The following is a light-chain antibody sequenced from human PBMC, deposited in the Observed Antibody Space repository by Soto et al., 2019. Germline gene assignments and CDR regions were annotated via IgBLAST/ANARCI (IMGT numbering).Light chain of an antibody. J-gene: IGKJ2*01. CDR2: SAS. V-gene: IGKV3-15*01. Sequence: EIVMTQSPATLSVSPVERATLSCRASQSISSELAWYGQKPGQPPRLLIYSASTRATGVPARCTGSGSGSEFTLTISGLQSEDFAVYYGQQGHNWPLTCGQGTRLEI. CDR1: QSISSE. CDR3: QQGHNWPLT.